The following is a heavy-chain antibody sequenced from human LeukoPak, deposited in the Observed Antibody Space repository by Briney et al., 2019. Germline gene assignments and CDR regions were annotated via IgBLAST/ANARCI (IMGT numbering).Heavy chain of an antibody. CDR2: INPTGGST. CDR3: ARTAARRFDY. D-gene: IGHD6-6*01. CDR1: GYTFPSYF. V-gene: IGHV1-46*01. J-gene: IGHJ4*02. Sequence: ASVKVSCKASGYTFPSYFMHWVRQAPGQGLEWMGIINPTGGSTTYAQKFQGRVTMTRDASTSTVYMELSSLRSDDTAVYYCARTAARRFDYWGQGTLVTVSS.